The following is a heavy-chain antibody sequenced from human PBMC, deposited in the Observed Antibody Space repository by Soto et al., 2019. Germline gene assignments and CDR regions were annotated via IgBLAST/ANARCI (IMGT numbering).Heavy chain of an antibody. CDR2: IYYSGST. Sequence: SETLSLTCTVSGGSISSYYWSWIRQPPGKGLEWIGYIYYSGSTNYNPSLKSRVTISVDTSKNQFSLKLSSVTAADTAVYYCARDRGYSYGSAGYYFDYWGQGTLVTVSS. D-gene: IGHD5-18*01. CDR1: GGSISSYY. V-gene: IGHV4-59*01. J-gene: IGHJ4*02. CDR3: ARDRGYSYGSAGYYFDY.